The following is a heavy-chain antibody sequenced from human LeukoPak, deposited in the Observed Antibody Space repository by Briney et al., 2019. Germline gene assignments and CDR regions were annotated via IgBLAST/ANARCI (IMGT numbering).Heavy chain of an antibody. CDR1: GGSISSSSYY. Sequence: SETLSLTCTVSGGSISSSSYYWSWIRQPPGKGLEWIGEINHSGSTNYNPSLKSRVTISVDTSKNQFSLKLSSVTAADTAVYYCARGLNYYGSGTAGYYWGQGTLVTVSS. CDR2: INHSGST. D-gene: IGHD3-10*01. J-gene: IGHJ4*02. V-gene: IGHV4-39*07. CDR3: ARGLNYYGSGTAGYY.